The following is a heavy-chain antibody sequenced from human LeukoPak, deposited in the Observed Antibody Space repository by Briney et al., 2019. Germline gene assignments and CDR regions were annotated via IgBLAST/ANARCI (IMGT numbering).Heavy chain of an antibody. CDR2: IYYSGST. D-gene: IGHD3-3*01. CDR3: ARADVITIWFDP. CDR1: GGSISSGDYY. J-gene: IGHJ5*02. Sequence: SETLSLTCTVSGGSISSGDYYWSCIRQPPGKGLEWIGYIYYSGSTYYNPSLKSRVTISVDTSKNQFSLKLSSVTAADTAVYYCARADVITIWFDPWGQGTLVIVSS. V-gene: IGHV4-30-4*01.